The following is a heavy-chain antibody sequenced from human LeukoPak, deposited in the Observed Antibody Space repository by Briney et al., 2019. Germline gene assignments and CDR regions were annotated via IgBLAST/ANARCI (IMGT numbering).Heavy chain of an antibody. V-gene: IGHV3-23*01. CDR1: GFTYSNSA. J-gene: IGHJ4*02. CDR3: ARADTSGYIYYFDY. Sequence: GGSLRHSCAASGFTYSNSAMSWVRQAPGKGLEWVSSVSGSGGSTYYADSVKGRFTISRDNSKNTLYLQVNSLRAEDTAVYYCARADTSGYIYYFDYWGQVTLVTVSS. CDR2: VSGSGGST. D-gene: IGHD3-22*01.